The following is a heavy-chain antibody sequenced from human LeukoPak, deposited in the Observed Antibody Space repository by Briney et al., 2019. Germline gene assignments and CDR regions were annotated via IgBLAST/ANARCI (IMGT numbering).Heavy chain of an antibody. Sequence: SETLSLTCTVSGGSISSYYWSWIRQPPGKGLEWIGYIYHSGSTNYNPSLQSRVTISVNTSKNQFSLNLNSVTAADTAVYYCARGGAARLHFQNWGQGTLVTVSS. CDR1: GGSISSYY. J-gene: IGHJ1*01. V-gene: IGHV4-59*01. CDR2: IYHSGST. D-gene: IGHD6-6*01. CDR3: ARGGAARLHFQN.